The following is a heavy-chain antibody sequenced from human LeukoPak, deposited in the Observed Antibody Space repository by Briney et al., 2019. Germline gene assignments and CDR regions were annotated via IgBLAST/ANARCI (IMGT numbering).Heavy chain of an antibody. CDR3: ARGTGTTTPYDY. CDR2: VTPYNGGT. CDR1: GYTFTTYG. Sequence: ASVKVSCKASGYTFTTYGISWVRQAPGQGLEWMGWVTPYNGGTNYAQKFQGRVTMTTDTSTGTAYMELRSLRSDDTAVYYCARGTGTTTPYDYWGQGTLVIVSS. D-gene: IGHD1-1*01. J-gene: IGHJ4*02. V-gene: IGHV1-18*01.